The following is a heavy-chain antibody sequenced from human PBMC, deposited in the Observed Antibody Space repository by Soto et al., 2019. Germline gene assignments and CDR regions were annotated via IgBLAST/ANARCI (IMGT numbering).Heavy chain of an antibody. D-gene: IGHD3-22*01. V-gene: IGHV1-69*13. Sequence: SVKVSCKASGGTFGSYAFRWVRQAPGQGLEWMGGIIPMFDTANYAQKFQDRVTISADESTSTAYMELSSLTSEDTAVYYCARSLTYYYETSGYYLGNIWGQGTLVTVSS. CDR2: IIPMFDTA. CDR1: GGTFGSYA. CDR3: ARSLTYYYETSGYYLGNI. J-gene: IGHJ4*02.